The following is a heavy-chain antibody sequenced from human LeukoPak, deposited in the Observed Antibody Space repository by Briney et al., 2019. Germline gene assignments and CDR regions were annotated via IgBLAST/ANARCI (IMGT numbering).Heavy chain of an antibody. CDR3: ARDRDYYGSGSYYLGY. J-gene: IGHJ4*02. Sequence: PGGSLRLSCAASGFTFSSYWMSWVRQAPGKGLEGGANIKQDGSEKYYVDSVKGQFTISRDNAKNSLYLQMNSLRAEDTAVYYCARDRDYYGSGSYYLGYWGQGTLVTVSS. CDR2: IKQDGSEK. D-gene: IGHD3-10*01. CDR1: GFTFSSYW. V-gene: IGHV3-7*01.